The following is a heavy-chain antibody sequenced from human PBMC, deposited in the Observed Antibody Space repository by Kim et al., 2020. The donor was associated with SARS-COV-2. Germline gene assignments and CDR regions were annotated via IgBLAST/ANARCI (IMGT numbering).Heavy chain of an antibody. CDR1: GFTFSSYA. CDR2: ISYDGSNK. V-gene: IGHV3-30-3*01. J-gene: IGHJ4*02. CDR3: ARELGRGYCSGGSCLRSYFDY. Sequence: GGSLRLSCAASGFTFSSYAMHWVRQAPGKGLEWVAVISYDGSNKYYADSVKCRFTISRDNSKNTLYLQMNSLRAEDTAVYYCARELGRGYCSGGSCLRSYFDYWGQGTLVTVSS. D-gene: IGHD2-15*01.